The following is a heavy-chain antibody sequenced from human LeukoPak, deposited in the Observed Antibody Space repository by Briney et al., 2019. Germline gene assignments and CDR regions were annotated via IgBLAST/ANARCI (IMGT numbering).Heavy chain of an antibody. V-gene: IGHV1-18*01. Sequence: GASVKVSCKASGYTFTSYGFSWVRQAPGQGLEWMGWISAYNGDTKYALNLQGRVTMTTDTSTSTAYMELRSLRSEDTAVYYCARPTHAGFDPWGQGTLVTVSS. CDR3: ARPTHAGFDP. CDR1: GYTFTSYG. CDR2: ISAYNGDT. J-gene: IGHJ5*02.